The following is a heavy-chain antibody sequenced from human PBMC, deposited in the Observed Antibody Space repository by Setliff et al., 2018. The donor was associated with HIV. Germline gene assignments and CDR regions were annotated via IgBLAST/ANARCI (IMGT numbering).Heavy chain of an antibody. V-gene: IGHV1-69*13. D-gene: IGHD3-22*01. CDR3: ARGADASGYFYREYFQH. J-gene: IGHJ1*01. Sequence: WASVKVSCKASGVTFNYSFITWVRQAPGQGLEWMGGVVPTIHEATYAQKFQGRVTITADESATTVYMEMSGLTSEDTAIYYCARGADASGYFYREYFQHWGQGTLVTVSS. CDR1: GVTFNYSF. CDR2: VVPTIHEA.